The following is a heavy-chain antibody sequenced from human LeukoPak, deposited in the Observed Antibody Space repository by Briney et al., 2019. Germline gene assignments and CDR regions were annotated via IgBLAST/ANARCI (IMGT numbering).Heavy chain of an antibody. Sequence: SVKVSCKASGGTFSSYAISWVRQAPGQGLEWMGGIIPIFGTANYAQKFQGRVTITADASTRTAYMELSSMRSEDTAVYYCARFYYDILTGYYPYWGQGTLVTVSS. CDR2: IIPIFGTA. CDR1: GGTFSSYA. D-gene: IGHD3-9*01. V-gene: IGHV1-69*01. CDR3: ARFYYDILTGYYPY. J-gene: IGHJ4*02.